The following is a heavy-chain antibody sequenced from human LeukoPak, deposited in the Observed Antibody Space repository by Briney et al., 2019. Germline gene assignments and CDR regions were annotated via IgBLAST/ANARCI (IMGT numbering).Heavy chain of an antibody. V-gene: IGHV4-34*01. CDR1: GGSFSGYY. J-gene: IGHJ4*02. D-gene: IGHD2-2*01. CDR2: INHSGST. Sequence: SETLSLTCAVYGGSFSGYYWSWIRQPPGKGLEWIGEINHSGSTNYNPSLKSRVTISVDTPKNQFSLKLSSVTAADTAVYYCARQLGYCSSTSCEITDYWGQGTLVTVSS. CDR3: ARQLGYCSSTSCEITDY.